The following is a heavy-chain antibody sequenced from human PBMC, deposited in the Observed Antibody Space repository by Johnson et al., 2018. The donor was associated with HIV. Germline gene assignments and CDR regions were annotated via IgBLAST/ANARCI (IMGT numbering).Heavy chain of an antibody. V-gene: IGHV3-11*04. CDR2: ISRGGSSASVI. CDR3: ASDYGDYDHAFDI. CDR1: GFSFSDYF. D-gene: IGHD4-17*01. J-gene: IGHJ3*02. Sequence: QMQLVESGGGLVQPGGSLRLSCAASGFSFSDYFVSWIRQAPGKGLEWVSYISRGGSSASVIYYADSVKGRFTISRENAKNSVYLQMNSLRSDDTAVYYCASDYGDYDHAFDIWGRGTVVTVTS.